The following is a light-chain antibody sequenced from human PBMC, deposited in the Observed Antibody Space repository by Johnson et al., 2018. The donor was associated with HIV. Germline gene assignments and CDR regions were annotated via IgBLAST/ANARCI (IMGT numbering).Light chain of an antibody. J-gene: IGLJ1*01. CDR2: ENN. CDR3: GTWDSNLSAYV. Sequence: QSVLTQPPSVSAAPGQKVTISCSGSSSNIEENSVSWYQQLPGAAPKVLIYENNKRPSGIPDRFSGSKSGTSATLGITGLPTGDEADYYCGTWDSNLSAYVFGPGTKVTVL. V-gene: IGLV1-51*02. CDR1: SSNIEENS.